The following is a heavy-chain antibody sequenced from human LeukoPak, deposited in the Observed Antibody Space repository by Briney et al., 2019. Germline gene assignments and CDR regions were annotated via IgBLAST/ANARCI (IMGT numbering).Heavy chain of an antibody. Sequence: GGSLRLSCAASGFTFSSYWMHWVRQAPGKGLVWVSRINSDGSSTSYADSVKGRFTISRDNAKNTLYLQMNSLRAEDTAVYYCARGSPLYYYDSSGYSGPFDYWGQGTLVTVSS. CDR1: GFTFSSYW. J-gene: IGHJ4*02. V-gene: IGHV3-74*01. CDR2: INSDGSST. D-gene: IGHD3-22*01. CDR3: ARGSPLYYYDSSGYSGPFDY.